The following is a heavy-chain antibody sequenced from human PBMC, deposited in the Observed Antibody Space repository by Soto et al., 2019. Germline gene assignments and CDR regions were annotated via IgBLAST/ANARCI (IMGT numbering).Heavy chain of an antibody. D-gene: IGHD2-15*01. Sequence: EVELLESGGALVQPGGSLRLSCAVSGFIFSNYGMSWVRQAPEKGLEWVSAISGSGGNTYYADSVKGRFTISRDNSKNTLYLQMNRLRADDTALYYCAKYIVVAANYGLGVWGQGTTVTVSS. V-gene: IGHV3-23*01. CDR3: AKYIVVAANYGLGV. CDR1: GFIFSNYG. J-gene: IGHJ6*02. CDR2: ISGSGGNT.